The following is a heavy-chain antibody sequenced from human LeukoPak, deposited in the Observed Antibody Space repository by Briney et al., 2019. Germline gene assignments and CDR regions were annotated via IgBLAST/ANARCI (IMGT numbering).Heavy chain of an antibody. CDR1: GFTFSSYA. CDR2: ISGSGGST. D-gene: IGHD3-22*01. CDR3: AKGGRWDYYDSSH. J-gene: IGHJ3*01. Sequence: GGSLRLSCAASGFTFSSYAMTWVRQAPGKGLEWVSGISGSGGSTYYADSVKGRFTISRDNPKNTLYLQMNSLRAEDTAVYYCAKGGRWDYYDSSHWGQGTMVTVSS. V-gene: IGHV3-23*01.